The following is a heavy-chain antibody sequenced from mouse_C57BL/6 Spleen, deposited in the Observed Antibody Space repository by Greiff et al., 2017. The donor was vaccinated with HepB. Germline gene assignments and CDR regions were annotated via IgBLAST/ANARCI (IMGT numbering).Heavy chain of an antibody. Sequence: VQLQQSGPELVKPGASVKMSCKASGYTFTDYNMHWVKQNHGKSLEWIGYINPNNGGTSYNQKFKGKATLTVNKSSSTAYMELRSLTSEDSAFYYCARGTAQATRGFFDYWGQGTTLTVSS. CDR1: GYTFTDYN. D-gene: IGHD3-2*02. CDR3: ARGTAQATRGFFDY. CDR2: INPNNGGT. J-gene: IGHJ2*01. V-gene: IGHV1-22*01.